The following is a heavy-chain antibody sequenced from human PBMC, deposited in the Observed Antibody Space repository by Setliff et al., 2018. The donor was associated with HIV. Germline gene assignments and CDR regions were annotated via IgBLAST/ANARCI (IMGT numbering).Heavy chain of an antibody. Sequence: PGGSLRLSCATSGFTFGDYLMSWVRQVAGKGLEWVSGISWNGKIIGYGDSVRGRFTISRDDAKNSLYPQMNSLRAEDTGLYYCAKAKWLPRNSFYYYMDVWGKGTTVTVSS. V-gene: IGHV3-20*04. CDR2: ISWNGKII. CDR3: AKAKWLPRNSFYYYMDV. CDR1: GFTFGDYL. D-gene: IGHD6-19*01. J-gene: IGHJ6*03.